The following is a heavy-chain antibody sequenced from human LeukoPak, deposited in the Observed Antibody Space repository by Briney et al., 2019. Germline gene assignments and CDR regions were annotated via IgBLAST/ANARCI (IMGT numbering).Heavy chain of an antibody. J-gene: IGHJ4*02. D-gene: IGHD4-17*01. Sequence: GGSLRLSCAASGFTFSSYGMSWVRQAPGKGLEWVSAISGSGGSTYYADSVKGRFTISRDNSKNTLYLQMNSLRAEDRALYYCARGLDGVYFWGQGTLVTVSS. CDR3: ARGLDGVYF. CDR2: ISGSGGST. V-gene: IGHV3-23*01. CDR1: GFTFSSYG.